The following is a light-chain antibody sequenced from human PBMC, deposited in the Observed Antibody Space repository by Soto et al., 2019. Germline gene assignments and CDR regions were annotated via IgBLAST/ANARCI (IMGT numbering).Light chain of an antibody. Sequence: DIQMTQSPSSLSASIGARVSFTCQASQDISTFLNWYQRQPGQAPSLLIYDASKSQFGVPSRYSGIGSGADFTCTISCLEPEDHATDYDQEYENRTYNFGLGTKV. CDR2: DAS. CDR1: QDISTF. V-gene: IGKV1-33*01. CDR3: QEYENRTYN. J-gene: IGKJ3*01.